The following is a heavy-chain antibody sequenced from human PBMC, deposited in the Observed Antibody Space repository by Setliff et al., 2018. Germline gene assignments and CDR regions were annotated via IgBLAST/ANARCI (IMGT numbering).Heavy chain of an antibody. D-gene: IGHD3-10*01. CDR3: ARASRFGTIVYKGYYYMDV. J-gene: IGHJ6*03. CDR1: GYTFTTYA. CDR2: INTNTGNP. Sequence: ASVKVSCKTSGYTFTTYAISWMRQAPGQGLEWMGWINTNTGNPSYAQDFTGRFVFSLDTSVSTAYLQISGLKAEDTAVYYCARASRFGTIVYKGYYYMDVWGKGTKVTVSS. V-gene: IGHV7-4-1*02.